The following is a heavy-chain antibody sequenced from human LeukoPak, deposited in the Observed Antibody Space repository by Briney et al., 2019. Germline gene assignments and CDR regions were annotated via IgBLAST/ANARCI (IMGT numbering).Heavy chain of an antibody. CDR1: DYTFSNYG. CDR2: ISTSNGAI. CDR3: ARDLNTPRWFDS. V-gene: IGHV1-18*01. J-gene: IGHJ5*01. Sequence: ASVKVSCKPSDYTFSNYGISWVRQAPGQGLEWMGWISTSNGAISYAQNFQDRVTMTTDTSTSTAYMELRSLRSDDTAVYYCARDLNTPRWFDSWGQGTLSPSPQ.